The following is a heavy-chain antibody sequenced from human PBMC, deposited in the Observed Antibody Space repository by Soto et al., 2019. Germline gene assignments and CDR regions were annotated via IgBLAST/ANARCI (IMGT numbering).Heavy chain of an antibody. CDR1: GGSISSSSYY. V-gene: IGHV4-39*01. J-gene: IGHJ4*02. D-gene: IGHD5-18*01. Sequence: QLLESGPGLVKPSETLSLTCTVSGGSISSSSYYWGWIRQPPGKGLEWIGSIYYSGSTYYNPSLKSRVTISVDTSKNQFSLKLSSVTAADTAVYYCARTRVDTAMVTGFDYWGQGTLVTVSS. CDR2: IYYSGST. CDR3: ARTRVDTAMVTGFDY.